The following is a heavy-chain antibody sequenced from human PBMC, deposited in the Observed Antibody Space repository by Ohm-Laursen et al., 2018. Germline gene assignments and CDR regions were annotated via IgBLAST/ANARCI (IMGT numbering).Heavy chain of an antibody. CDR2: ISSSSSYI. Sequence: SLRLSCAASGFTFSGSAMHWVRQAPGKGLEWVSSISSSSSYIYYADSVKGRFTISRDNAKNSLYLQMNSLRAEDTAVYYCATLTIFGVADSLYGMDVWGQGTTVTVSS. J-gene: IGHJ6*02. D-gene: IGHD3-3*01. V-gene: IGHV3-21*01. CDR3: ATLTIFGVADSLYGMDV. CDR1: GFTFSGSA.